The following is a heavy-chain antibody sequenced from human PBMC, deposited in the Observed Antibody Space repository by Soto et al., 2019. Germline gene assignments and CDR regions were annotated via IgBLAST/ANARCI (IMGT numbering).Heavy chain of an antibody. CDR3: ARGPQGLYSSSWYDDWFDP. Sequence: GASVKVSCKASGYTFTSYYMHWVRQAPGQGLEWMGIINPSGGSTSYAQKFQGRVTMTRDTSTSTVYMELSSLRSEDTAVYYCARGPQGLYSSSWYDDWFDPWGQGTLVTVSS. CDR1: GYTFTSYY. D-gene: IGHD6-13*01. CDR2: INPSGGST. V-gene: IGHV1-46*01. J-gene: IGHJ5*02.